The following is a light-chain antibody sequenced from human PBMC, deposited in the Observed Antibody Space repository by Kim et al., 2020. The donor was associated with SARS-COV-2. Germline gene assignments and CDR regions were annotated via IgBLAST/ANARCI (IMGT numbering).Light chain of an antibody. CDR1: QSVDSNF. CDR3: QQYANSRT. V-gene: IGKV3-20*01. CDR2: GAS. J-gene: IGKJ1*01. Sequence: EIVLTQSPGPLSLSPGERVTLSCRASQSVDSNFLAWYQQRPGQAPRLLIYGASTRATGIPDGFSGSGSGTEFTLTIGRLEPEDFAVFYCQQYANSRTFGQGTKVDIK.